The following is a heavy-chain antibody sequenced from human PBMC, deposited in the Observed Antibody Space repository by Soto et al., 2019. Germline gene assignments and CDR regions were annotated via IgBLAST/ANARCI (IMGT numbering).Heavy chain of an antibody. Sequence: PGESLRLSCAASGFTFSSYGMHWVRQAPGKGLEWVAIIWYDGSNKYYADSVKGRFTISRDSSKNTLYLQMNSLRAEDTAVYYCARVGSSWSFDYWVQGTLVTVSS. J-gene: IGHJ4*02. V-gene: IGHV3-33*01. CDR2: IWYDGSNK. CDR1: GFTFSSYG. D-gene: IGHD6-13*01. CDR3: ARVGSSWSFDY.